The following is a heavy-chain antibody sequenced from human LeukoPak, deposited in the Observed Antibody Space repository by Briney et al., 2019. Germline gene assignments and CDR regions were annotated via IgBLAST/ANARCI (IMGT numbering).Heavy chain of an antibody. CDR2: ISSSGSTI. CDR1: GFTFSSYE. Sequence: GGSLRLSCAASGFTFSSYEMNWVRQAPGKGLEWVSYISSSGSTIYYADSVKGRFTISRDNAKNSLYLQMNSLRAEDTAVYYCAREGVIRGIPFDYWGPGTLVTVSS. CDR3: AREGVIRGIPFDY. V-gene: IGHV3-48*03. J-gene: IGHJ4*02. D-gene: IGHD3-10*01.